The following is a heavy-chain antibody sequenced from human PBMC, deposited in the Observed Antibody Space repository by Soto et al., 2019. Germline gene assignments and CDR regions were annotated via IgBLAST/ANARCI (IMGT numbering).Heavy chain of an antibody. CDR1: GFTFSDYY. CDR3: ARDLRGGYYYGMDV. D-gene: IGHD2-15*01. Sequence: PGGSLRLSCAASGFTFSDYYMSWIRQAPGKGLEWVSYISSSVSTIYYADSVKGRFTISRDNAKNSLYLQMNSLRAEDTAVYYCARDLRGGYYYGMDVWGQGTTVTVSS. V-gene: IGHV3-11*01. J-gene: IGHJ6*02. CDR2: ISSSVSTI.